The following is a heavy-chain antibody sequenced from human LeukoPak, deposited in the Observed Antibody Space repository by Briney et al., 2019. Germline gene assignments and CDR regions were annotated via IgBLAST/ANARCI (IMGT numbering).Heavy chain of an antibody. D-gene: IGHD2-2*01. J-gene: IGHJ3*02. CDR1: GGSISSGSYY. Sequence: SETLSLTCTVSGGSISSGSYYWSWIRQPAGKGLEWIGRIYTSGSTNYNSSLKSRVTISVDTSKNQFALKLSSVTAADTAVYYCARDRTYCSSTSCYDAFDIWGQGTMVTVSS. CDR2: IYTSGST. CDR3: ARDRTYCSSTSCYDAFDI. V-gene: IGHV4-61*02.